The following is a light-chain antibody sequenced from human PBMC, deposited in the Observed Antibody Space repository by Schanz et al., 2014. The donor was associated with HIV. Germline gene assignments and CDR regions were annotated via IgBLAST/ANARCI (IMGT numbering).Light chain of an antibody. Sequence: QSALTQPASVSGSPGQSITISCTGTSSDVGGYNYVSWYQQHPGKAPKLMIYEGSERPSGVSNRFSGSKSGNTASLTISGLQAEDEADYYCCSYVGSTTVIFGGGTKLTVL. J-gene: IGLJ2*01. V-gene: IGLV2-23*01. CDR3: CSYVGSTTVI. CDR2: EGS. CDR1: SSDVGGYNY.